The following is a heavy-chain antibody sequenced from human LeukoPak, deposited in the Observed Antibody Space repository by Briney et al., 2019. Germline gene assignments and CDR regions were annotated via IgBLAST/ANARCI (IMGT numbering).Heavy chain of an antibody. D-gene: IGHD3-9*01. Sequence: SVKVSCKASGGTFSSYAISWVRQAPGQGLEWMGGIIPIFGTANYAQKFQGRVTITADKSTSTAYMELGRLRSDDTAVFYCARSPHILTGENFDFWGQGTLVTVSS. J-gene: IGHJ4*02. CDR3: ARSPHILTGENFDF. CDR2: IIPIFGTA. V-gene: IGHV1-69*06. CDR1: GGTFSSYA.